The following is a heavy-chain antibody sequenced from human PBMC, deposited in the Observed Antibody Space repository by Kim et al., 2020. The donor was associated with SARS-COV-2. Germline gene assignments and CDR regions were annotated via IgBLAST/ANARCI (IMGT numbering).Heavy chain of an antibody. J-gene: IGHJ5*02. D-gene: IGHD6-13*01. CDR1: GFTFSSYA. CDR2: ISSNGGST. V-gene: IGHV3-64D*09. Sequence: GGSLRLSCSASGFTFSSYAMHWVRQAPGKGLEYVSAISSNGGSTYYADSVKGRFTISRDNSKNTLYLQMSSLRAEDTAVYYCVKGRSTGYSSSGGPWGQGTLVTVSS. CDR3: VKGRSTGYSSSGGP.